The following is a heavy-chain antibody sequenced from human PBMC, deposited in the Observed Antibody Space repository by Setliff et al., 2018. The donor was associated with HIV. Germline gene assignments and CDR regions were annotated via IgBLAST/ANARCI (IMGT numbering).Heavy chain of an antibody. CDR1: GGSISSSNW. CDR3: ASGKPYYYDSTGYSGNYFDY. Sequence: PSETLSLTCAVSGGSISSSNWWSWVRQPPGKGLEWIGEIYHGGSTNYNPSLKSRVTISVDKSKNQFSLKLASVTAADTAVYYCASGKPYYYDSTGYSGNYFDYWGQGTLVTVSS. J-gene: IGHJ4*02. CDR2: IYHGGST. D-gene: IGHD3-22*01. V-gene: IGHV4-4*02.